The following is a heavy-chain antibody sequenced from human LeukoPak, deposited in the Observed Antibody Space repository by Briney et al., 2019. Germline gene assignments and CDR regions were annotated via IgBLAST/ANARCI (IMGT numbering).Heavy chain of an antibody. CDR3: SVMHRYYDGSGYWVQ. CDR2: ISSRGDST. D-gene: IGHD3-22*01. Sequence: PGGSLILSCAVSGFTFSNYPISWVRQAAGRGQEWVSTISSRGDSTHDADSVKGRFTISRDNSKNSLYLQTNSLRAEDTAVYYCSVMHRYYDGSGYWVQWGQGTLVTVSS. V-gene: IGHV3-23*01. J-gene: IGHJ4*02. CDR1: GFTFSNYP.